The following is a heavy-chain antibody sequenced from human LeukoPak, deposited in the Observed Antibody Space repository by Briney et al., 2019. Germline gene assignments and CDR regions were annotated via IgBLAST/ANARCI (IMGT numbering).Heavy chain of an antibody. CDR1: GGSISSYY. CDR3: ARGEMATTPFDY. D-gene: IGHD5-24*01. V-gene: IGHV4-59*01. CDR2: IYYSGST. J-gene: IGHJ4*02. Sequence: SETLSLTCTVPGGSISSYYWSSIRQPPGKGLEWIGHIYYSGSTNYNPSLKSRVTISVDTSKNQFSLKLSSVTAADTAVYYCARGEMATTPFDYWGQGTLVTVSS.